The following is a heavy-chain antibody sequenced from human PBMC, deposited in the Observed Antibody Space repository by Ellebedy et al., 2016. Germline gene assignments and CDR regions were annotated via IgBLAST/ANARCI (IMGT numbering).Heavy chain of an antibody. V-gene: IGHV3-23*01. J-gene: IGHJ4*02. Sequence: GESLKISXVASGFTFRNFFMTWVRQAPGGGLEWVSTISGGGDITVSADSVKGRFTISRDNSRNTLYLQMNRLRAEDTAVYYCRQGHYANYWGQGTLVTVSS. D-gene: IGHD4-17*01. CDR3: RQGHYANY. CDR2: ISGGGDIT. CDR1: GFTFRNFF.